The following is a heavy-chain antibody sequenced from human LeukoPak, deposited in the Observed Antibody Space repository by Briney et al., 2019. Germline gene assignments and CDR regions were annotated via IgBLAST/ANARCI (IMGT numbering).Heavy chain of an antibody. CDR3: ARGNPMTTVTTSWFDP. J-gene: IGHJ5*02. V-gene: IGHV4-34*01. D-gene: IGHD4-11*01. Sequence: SETLSLTCAVYVGSFSGYYWSWIRQPPGKGLEWIGEINHSGSANYNPSLKSPVTISVDTSKNQFSLKLSSVTAADTAVYYCARGNPMTTVTTSWFDPWGQGTLVTVSS. CDR2: INHSGSA. CDR1: VGSFSGYY.